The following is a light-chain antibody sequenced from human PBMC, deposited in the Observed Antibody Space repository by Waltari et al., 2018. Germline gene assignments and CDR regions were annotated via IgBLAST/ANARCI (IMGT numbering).Light chain of an antibody. CDR1: QSLFYSSNTKHY. J-gene: IGKJ1*01. Sequence: DIVLTQSPDSLAVSLGESASINCKSSQSLFYSSNTKHYSAWFQQKVGQPPKVLIYWASTRESGVPDRFSGSGSGTDFTLTISSLQAEDVAVYYCQQYYNSRRAFGQGTKVEIK. CDR3: QQYYNSRRA. V-gene: IGKV4-1*01. CDR2: WAS.